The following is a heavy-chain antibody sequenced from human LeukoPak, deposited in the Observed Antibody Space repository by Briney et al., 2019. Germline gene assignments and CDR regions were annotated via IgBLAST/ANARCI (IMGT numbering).Heavy chain of an antibody. V-gene: IGHV4-59*01. CDR3: ARLKATVSIHAYFDS. CDR2: IDHGGGP. CDR1: GFTFSDYY. J-gene: IGHJ4*02. Sequence: PGGSLRLSCAASGFTFSDYYMSWIRQPPGKGLEWLGYIDHGGGPNYHPSLRSRVSISSETSKIHFSLELTSVTAADTAVYYCARLKATVSIHAYFDSWGQGTLVTVSS. D-gene: IGHD4-17*01.